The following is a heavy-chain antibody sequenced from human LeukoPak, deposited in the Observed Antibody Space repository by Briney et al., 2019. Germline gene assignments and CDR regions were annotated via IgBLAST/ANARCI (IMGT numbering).Heavy chain of an antibody. D-gene: IGHD3-10*01. V-gene: IGHV1-2*06. CDR1: GYTFTGYY. CDR3: ARDRGKVANDY. Sequence: AASVKVSCKASGYTFTGYYIHWMRQAPGQGLEWMGRINPDSGGPNYAHKFQGRFTMTRDTSISTAYMDLSRLTSDDTAVYFCARDRGKVANDYWGQGTLVIVSS. CDR2: INPDSGGP. J-gene: IGHJ4*02.